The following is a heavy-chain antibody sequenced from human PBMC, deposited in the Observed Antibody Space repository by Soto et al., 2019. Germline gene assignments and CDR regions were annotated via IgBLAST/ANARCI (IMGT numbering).Heavy chain of an antibody. Sequence: QVQLQQWGAGLLKPSETLSLTCAVYGGSFSGYYWSWIRQPPGKGLEWIGEINHSGSTNYNPSLKSRVTISVDTSKNQFSLKLSSVTAADTAVSYCASGRSLLLWFGESPRGFDLWGRGTLVTVSS. D-gene: IGHD3-10*01. CDR1: GGSFSGYY. V-gene: IGHV4-34*01. J-gene: IGHJ2*01. CDR2: INHSGST. CDR3: ASGRSLLLWFGESPRGFDL.